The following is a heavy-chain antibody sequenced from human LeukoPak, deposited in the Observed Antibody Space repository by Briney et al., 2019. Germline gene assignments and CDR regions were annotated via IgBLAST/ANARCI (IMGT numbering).Heavy chain of an antibody. CDR1: GGSISSSNFY. CDR3: ARSPSGTSSRWFDR. V-gene: IGHV4-39*07. Sequence: SETLSLTCTVSGGSISSSNFYWGWIRQPPGKGLEWIGSIYYSGSTYYNPSLKSRVSISVDTSKNQFSLKLSSVTAADTAVYYCARSPSGTSSRWFDRWGQGTLVTVSS. D-gene: IGHD1-26*01. J-gene: IGHJ5*02. CDR2: IYYSGST.